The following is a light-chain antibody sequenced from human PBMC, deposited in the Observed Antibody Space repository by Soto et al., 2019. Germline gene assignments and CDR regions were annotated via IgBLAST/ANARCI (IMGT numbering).Light chain of an antibody. CDR1: SSNIGTNF. CDR3: AAWDDSLSGRL. CDR2: SNN. J-gene: IGLJ2*01. V-gene: IGLV1-47*02. Sequence: QSVLTQPPSASGTPGQRVTISCSGSSSNIGTNFVSWYQQLPGAAPKLLFDSNNQRPSGVPDRFSGSQSGTSASLAISGLRSEDEANYYCAAWDDSLSGRLFGGGTQLTVL.